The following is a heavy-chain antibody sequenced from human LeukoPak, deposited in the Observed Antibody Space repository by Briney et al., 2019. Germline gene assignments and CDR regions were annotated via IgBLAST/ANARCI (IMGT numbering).Heavy chain of an antibody. J-gene: IGHJ4*02. CDR1: GYTLTELS. V-gene: IGHV1-24*01. CDR3: ATVRATMVRGVIINDY. D-gene: IGHD3-10*01. Sequence: ASVKVSCKVSGYTLTELSMHWVRQAPGKGLEWMGGFDPEDGETIYAQKFQGRVTMTEDTSTDTAYMELSSLRSEDTAVYYCATVRATMVRGVIINDYWGQGTLVTVSS. CDR2: FDPEDGET.